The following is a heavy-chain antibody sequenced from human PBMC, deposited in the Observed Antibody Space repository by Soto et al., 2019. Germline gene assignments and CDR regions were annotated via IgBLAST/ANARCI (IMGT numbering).Heavy chain of an antibody. J-gene: IGHJ4*01. CDR2: IRMDASEK. CDR3: ASDSGSGSGASVINYLDS. D-gene: IGHD3-10*01. Sequence: GGSLRLSCAASGFTFGSYWMSWVRQAPGKGLEWLATIRMDASEKKYVDSVKGRFTMSRDNSKNSLYLQMDSLRAEDTAAYYCASDSGSGSGASVINYLDSWGPGTLVTVSS. CDR1: GFTFGSYW. V-gene: IGHV3-7*01.